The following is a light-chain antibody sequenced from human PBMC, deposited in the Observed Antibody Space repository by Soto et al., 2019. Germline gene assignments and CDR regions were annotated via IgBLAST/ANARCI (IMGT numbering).Light chain of an antibody. CDR1: QSLLHITGETF. V-gene: IGKV2D-29*02. CDR3: MQSTQLPPT. CDR2: EVS. J-gene: IGKJ5*01. Sequence: DVVMTQTPRSLPVAPGQPASISCKSSQSLLHITGETFLFCYLQKPGQSPQLLIYEVSTRVSGVPDRFSGSGSGTDFTLEISRVETDDVGIYYCMQSTQLPPTLGQGTRLEIK.